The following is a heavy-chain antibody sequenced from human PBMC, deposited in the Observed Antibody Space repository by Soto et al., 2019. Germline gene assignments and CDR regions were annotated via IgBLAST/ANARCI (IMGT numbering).Heavy chain of an antibody. CDR2: ISYDGSNK. CDR1: GFTFSSYG. D-gene: IGHD6-13*01. V-gene: IGHV3-30*18. CDR3: AKDWAAAVPDP. Sequence: RRLSCAASGFTFSSYGMHWVRQAPGKGLEWVAVISYDGSNKYYADSVKGRFTISRDNSKNTLYLQMNGLRAEDTAVYYCAKDWAAAVPDPWGQGTLVTVSS. J-gene: IGHJ5*02.